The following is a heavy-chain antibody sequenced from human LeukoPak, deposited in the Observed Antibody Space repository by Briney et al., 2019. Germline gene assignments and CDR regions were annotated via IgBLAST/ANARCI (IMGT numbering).Heavy chain of an antibody. J-gene: IGHJ4*02. D-gene: IGHD5-18*01. CDR2: INPSGGST. V-gene: IGHV1-46*01. CDR3: ARVPYSYGHTGYYFDY. CDR1: GYTFTSYY. Sequence: GASVKVSCKASGYTFTSYYMHWVRQAPGQGLEWMGIINPSGGSTSYAQKFQGRVTMTRDTSTSTVYMELSSLRSEDTAVYYCARVPYSYGHTGYYFDYWGQGTLVTVSS.